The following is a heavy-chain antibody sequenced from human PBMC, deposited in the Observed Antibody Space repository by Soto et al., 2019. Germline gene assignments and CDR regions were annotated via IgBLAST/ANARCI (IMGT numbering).Heavy chain of an antibody. CDR3: AHTRDPYDYVWGSYRSFDY. CDR1: GFSHSTSGVG. D-gene: IGHD3-16*02. J-gene: IGHJ4*02. V-gene: IGHV2-5*02. Sequence: QITLKESGPTLVKPTQTLTLTCTCSGFSHSTSGVGMGWIRQPPGKALEWLALIYWDDDKRYSPSLKSRLSITKDTSKNQVVPTMTTMDLVDTATYYCAHTRDPYDYVWGSYRSFDYWGQGTLVTVSS. CDR2: IYWDDDK.